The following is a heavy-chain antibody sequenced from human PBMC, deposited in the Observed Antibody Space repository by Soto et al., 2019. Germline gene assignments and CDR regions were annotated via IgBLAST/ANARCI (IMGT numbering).Heavy chain of an antibody. Sequence: SSYGMRCIRQPPGRGLEWLATIYYTGTTYYNPSLKSRLTISMDTSKDQFSLDLTSMTAADTALYFCARRVYSGSGRDYFDRWGQGSLVTVSS. CDR3: ARRVYSGSGRDYFDR. V-gene: IGHV4-39*01. J-gene: IGHJ4*02. CDR1: SSYG. D-gene: IGHD1-26*01. CDR2: IYYTGTT.